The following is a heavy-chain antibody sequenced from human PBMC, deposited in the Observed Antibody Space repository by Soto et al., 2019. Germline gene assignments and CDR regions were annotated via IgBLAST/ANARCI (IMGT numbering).Heavy chain of an antibody. J-gene: IGHJ5*02. D-gene: IGHD3-10*01. CDR2: MNPNSSNT. Sequence: ASVKVSCKASGYTFSSYYINWVRQATGQGLEWMGWMNPNSSNTGYAQKFQGRVTMTRNTSISTAYMELSSLRSEDTAVYYCARGPRKATLRGVIWFDPWGQGTLVTVSS. CDR1: GYTFSSYY. V-gene: IGHV1-8*01. CDR3: ARGPRKATLRGVIWFDP.